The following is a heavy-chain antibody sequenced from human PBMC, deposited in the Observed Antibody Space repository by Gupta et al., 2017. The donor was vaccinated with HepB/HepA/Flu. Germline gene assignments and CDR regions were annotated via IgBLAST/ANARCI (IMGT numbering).Heavy chain of an antibody. CDR2: INYRGGST. CDR3: AKVNSGWYFDY. CDR1: GFTFNNYD. J-gene: IGHJ4*02. Sequence: EVQLLESGGGLVQPGGSLRLSCAVSGFTFNNYDMSWVRQAPGKGLEWVSSINYRGGSTYYADSVKGRFTISIDNSKNTLYLQMSSLRAEDTAVYYCAKVNSGWYFDYWGQGTLVTVSS. D-gene: IGHD5-12*01. V-gene: IGHV3-23*01.